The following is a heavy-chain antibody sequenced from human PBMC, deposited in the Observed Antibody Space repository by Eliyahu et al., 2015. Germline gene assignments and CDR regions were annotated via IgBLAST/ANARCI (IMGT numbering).Heavy chain of an antibody. J-gene: IGHJ2*01. CDR2: ISPTSSPI. CDR3: ARADPIPYWYFDL. D-gene: IGHD2-2*02. V-gene: IGHV3-11*01. Sequence: KGLEWVSYISPTSSPIYYADSVRGRFTISRDNARNTLYLQINSLRAEDTAVYYCARADPIPYWYFDLWGRGTLVSVST.